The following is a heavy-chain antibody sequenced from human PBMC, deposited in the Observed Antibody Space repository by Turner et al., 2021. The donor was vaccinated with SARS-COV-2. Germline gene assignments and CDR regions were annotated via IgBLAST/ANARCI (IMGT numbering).Heavy chain of an antibody. V-gene: IGHV3-23*01. CDR3: EKVVNALVWLGESYNWFDP. CDR2: ISGSGGST. D-gene: IGHD3-10*01. J-gene: IGHJ5*02. Sequence: YCSYAMSWVRQAPGKGLEWVSAISGSGGSTYYADSVKGRFTISRDNSKNTLYLQMNSLRTEETAVYYCEKVVNALVWLGESYNWFDPWGQGTLVTVSS. CDR1: YCSYA.